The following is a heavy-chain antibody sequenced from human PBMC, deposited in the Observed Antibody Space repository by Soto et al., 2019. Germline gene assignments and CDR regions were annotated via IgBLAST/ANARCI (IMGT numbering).Heavy chain of an antibody. J-gene: IGHJ4*02. Sequence: PGGSLRLSCVASGFSFSTYSMAWVRQAAGKGPQWVSGLSGGGANTFYIDSVRGRFTISVDNSKNTVYLQMDSLRADDTAVYYCARWSGYADAWGQGTRVTV. V-gene: IGHV3-23*01. CDR1: GFSFSTYS. CDR3: ARWSGYADA. CDR2: LSGGGANT. D-gene: IGHD4-17*01.